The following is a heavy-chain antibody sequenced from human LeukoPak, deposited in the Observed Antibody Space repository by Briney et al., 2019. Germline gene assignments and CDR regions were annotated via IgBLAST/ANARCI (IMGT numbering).Heavy chain of an antibody. CDR1: GGSFSGYY. Sequence: PSETLSLTCAVYGGSFSGYYWSWIRQPPGKGLEWIGEINHSGSTNYNPSLKSRVTISVDTSKNQFSLKLSSVTAADTAVYYCARLIVAGTAEYFQHWGQGTLVTVSS. D-gene: IGHD6-19*01. CDR2: INHSGST. J-gene: IGHJ1*01. V-gene: IGHV4-34*01. CDR3: ARLIVAGTAEYFQH.